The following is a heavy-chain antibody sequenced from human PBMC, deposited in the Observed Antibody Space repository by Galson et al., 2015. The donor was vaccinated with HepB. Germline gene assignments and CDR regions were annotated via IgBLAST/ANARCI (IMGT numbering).Heavy chain of an antibody. CDR1: GFTFSSYA. CDR2: ISYDGSNE. J-gene: IGHJ4*02. V-gene: IGHV3-30*04. Sequence: LRLSCAASGFTFSSYAMHWVRQAPGKGLEWVAVISYDGSNEYYADSVKGRFTISRDNSKNTLYLQMNSLRAEDTAVYYCARDHQAVAGRGWLDYWGQRTLVTVSS. CDR3: ARDHQAVAGRGWLDY. D-gene: IGHD6-19*01.